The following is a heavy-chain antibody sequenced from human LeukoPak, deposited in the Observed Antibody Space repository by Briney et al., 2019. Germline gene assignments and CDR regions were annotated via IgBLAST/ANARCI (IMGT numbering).Heavy chain of an antibody. CDR1: GASISGSGYY. Sequence: SETLSLTCTVSGASISGSGYYWGWIRQSPGKGLEWIGSIYSSGSTYYNASLQSRVTISIETSKNQITLRLNSVTAADTAMYYCAKSGGYGLIDCWGQGTLVTVSS. CDR3: AKSGGYGLIDC. V-gene: IGHV4-39*01. D-gene: IGHD1-26*01. CDR2: IYSSGST. J-gene: IGHJ4*02.